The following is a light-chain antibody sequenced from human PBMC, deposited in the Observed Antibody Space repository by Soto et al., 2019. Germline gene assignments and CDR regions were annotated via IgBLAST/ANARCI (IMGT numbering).Light chain of an antibody. CDR1: SSDVGSYNL. V-gene: IGLV2-23*02. Sequence: QSALTQPASVSGSPGQSITISCTGTSSDVGSYNLVSWHQQHPGKAPKLMIYEVSKRPSGVSNRFSGSKSGNTASLTISGLQAEDEADYYCCSYADSSPVIFGRDQADRP. J-gene: IGLJ2*01. CDR2: EVS. CDR3: CSYADSSPVI.